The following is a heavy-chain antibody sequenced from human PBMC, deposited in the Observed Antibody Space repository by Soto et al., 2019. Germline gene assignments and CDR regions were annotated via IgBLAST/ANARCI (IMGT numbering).Heavy chain of an antibody. V-gene: IGHV4-59*01. D-gene: IGHD1-26*01. J-gene: IGHJ5*01. CDR3: ARDSAYSGSYDS. CDR1: GGSIRSYY. Sequence: QVQLQESGPGLVKPSETLSLTCTVSGGSIRSYYWTWIRQPPGKGLEWIGYIHYSGNTNYNPSLQSRVTISVDTSKNQFSLKLISVTAADTAVYFCARDSAYSGSYDSWGQGTLVTVSS. CDR2: IHYSGNT.